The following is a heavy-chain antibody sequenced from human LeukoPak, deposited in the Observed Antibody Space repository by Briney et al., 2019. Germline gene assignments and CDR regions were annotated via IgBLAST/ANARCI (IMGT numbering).Heavy chain of an antibody. Sequence: PSETLSLTCTVSGGSISSSSYYWGWIRQPPGKGLEWIGSIYYSGSTYYSPSLKSRVTISVDTSKNQFSLKLSSVTAADTAVYYCATDMVRGGDYWGQGTLVTVSS. V-gene: IGHV4-39*07. D-gene: IGHD3-10*01. CDR1: GGSISSSSYY. CDR3: ATDMVRGGDY. J-gene: IGHJ4*02. CDR2: IYYSGST.